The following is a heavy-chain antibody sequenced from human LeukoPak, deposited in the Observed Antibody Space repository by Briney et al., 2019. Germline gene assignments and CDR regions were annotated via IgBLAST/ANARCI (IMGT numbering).Heavy chain of an antibody. CDR2: INHSGST. V-gene: IGHV4-34*01. J-gene: IGHJ4*02. D-gene: IGHD3-9*01. CDR3: ARSGPLLRYFDWLLYGFDY. CDR1: GGSSSGYY. Sequence: PSETLSLTCAVYGGSSSGYYWSWIRQPPGKGLEWIGEINHSGSTNYNPSLKSRVTISVDTSKNQFSLKLSSVTAADTAVYYCARSGPLLRYFDWLLYGFDYWGQGTLVTVSP.